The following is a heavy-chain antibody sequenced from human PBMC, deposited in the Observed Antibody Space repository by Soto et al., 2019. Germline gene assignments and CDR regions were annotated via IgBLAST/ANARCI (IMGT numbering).Heavy chain of an antibody. Sequence: QLQLQESGSGLVKPSQTLSLTCAVSGGSISSGGYSWSWLRQPPGKGLEWIGYIYHSWSTYYNPSLKRRVTISVDRAKKQFSLKLISVTAADTAVYYCARGMTTVTTLDYWAQGTLVTVSS. CDR1: GGSISSGGYS. D-gene: IGHD4-17*01. CDR2: IYHSWST. CDR3: ARGMTTVTTLDY. V-gene: IGHV4-30-2*01. J-gene: IGHJ4*02.